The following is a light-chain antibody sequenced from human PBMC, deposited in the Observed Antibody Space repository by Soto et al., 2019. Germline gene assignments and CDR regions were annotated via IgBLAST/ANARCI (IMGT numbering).Light chain of an antibody. J-gene: IGLJ2*01. Sequence: QSVLTQPPSVSGAPGQRVTISCTGNNSNIGAGSGVNWYQQFPNRAPKLLIYANTHRPSGVPDRFSGSTSATSASLAITGLQTQDEADYYCQSYDSGLSAVLFGGGTKLTVL. CDR2: ANT. CDR3: QSYDSGLSAVL. V-gene: IGLV1-40*01. CDR1: NSNIGAGSG.